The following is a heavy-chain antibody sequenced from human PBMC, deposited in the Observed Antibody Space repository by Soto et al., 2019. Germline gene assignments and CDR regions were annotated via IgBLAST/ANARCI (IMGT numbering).Heavy chain of an antibody. V-gene: IGHV3-23*01. CDR3: AKSVYNWNDGFFDY. D-gene: IGHD1-1*01. J-gene: IGHJ4*02. Sequence: PGGSLRLSCAASEFTFSNYAMSWVRQAPGKGLEWVSAISYGGGTTYYADSVKGRFTISRDNSKNTLYLQMNSLRAEDTAVYYCAKSVYNWNDGFFDYWGQGTLVTVSS. CDR1: EFTFSNYA. CDR2: ISYGGGTT.